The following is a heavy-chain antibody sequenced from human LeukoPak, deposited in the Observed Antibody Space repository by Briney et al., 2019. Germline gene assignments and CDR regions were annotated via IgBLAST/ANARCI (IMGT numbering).Heavy chain of an antibody. D-gene: IGHD6-13*01. Sequence: GGSLRLSCAASGFTFSDYFIDWVHQAPGKGLEWVGRIRDKVHSYTTEYAASVKGRFTISRDDSKDSLFLQMDSLQIEDTAVYYCTRRSSTWYSDYWGQGTLVTVSS. V-gene: IGHV3-72*01. CDR2: IRDKVHSYTT. CDR1: GFTFSDYF. CDR3: TRRSSTWYSDY. J-gene: IGHJ4*02.